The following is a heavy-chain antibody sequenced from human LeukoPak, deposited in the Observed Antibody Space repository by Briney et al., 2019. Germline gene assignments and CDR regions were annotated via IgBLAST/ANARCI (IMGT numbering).Heavy chain of an antibody. CDR3: ARAFSSSSSGFDY. CDR2: ISSSSSYI. V-gene: IGHV3-21*01. J-gene: IGHJ4*02. CDR1: GFTFSSYS. D-gene: IGHD6-6*01. Sequence: GGSLRLSCAASGFTFSSYSMNWVRQAPGKGLEWVSSISSSSSYIYYADSVKGRFTISRDSAKNSLYLQMNSLRAEDTAVYYCARAFSSSSSGFDYWGQGTLVTVSS.